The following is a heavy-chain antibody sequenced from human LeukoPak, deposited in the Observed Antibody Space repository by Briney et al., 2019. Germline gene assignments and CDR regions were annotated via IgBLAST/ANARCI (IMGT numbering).Heavy chain of an antibody. CDR2: IYYSGST. Sequence: SETLSLTCTVSGGSISSYYWSWIRQPSGKGLEWIGYIYYSGSTNYNPSLKSRVTISVDTSKNQFSLKLSSVTAADTAVYYCARRRDGYNHDYFDYWGQGTLVTVSS. CDR3: ARRRDGYNHDYFDY. V-gene: IGHV4-59*08. CDR1: GGSISSYY. D-gene: IGHD5-24*01. J-gene: IGHJ4*02.